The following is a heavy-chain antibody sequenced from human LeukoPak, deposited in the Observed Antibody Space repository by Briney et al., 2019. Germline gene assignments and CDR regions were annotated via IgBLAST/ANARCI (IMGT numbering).Heavy chain of an antibody. CDR3: ARGRIPAEEFYFDY. D-gene: IGHD2-15*01. J-gene: IGHJ4*02. Sequence: GASVKVSCKASGGTFISYAFSWVRQAPGQGLEWMGGIIPIIDTVNYAQKFQGRVTITADESTSTAYMELSSLRFEDTAVYYCARGRIPAEEFYFDYWGQGTLVTVSS. CDR2: IIPIIDTV. V-gene: IGHV1-69*13. CDR1: GGTFISYA.